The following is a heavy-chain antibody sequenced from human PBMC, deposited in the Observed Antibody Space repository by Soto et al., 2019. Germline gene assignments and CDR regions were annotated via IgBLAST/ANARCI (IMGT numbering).Heavy chain of an antibody. Sequence: QVQLVQSGAEVRKPGSSVTVSCETSGDTFNNYVISWVRQAPGQGPEWMGRIIPIVGKTIYAQRFQGRVTITAAKATTTVYMDLSSLRIDDTAVYFCAREGTSTSTGMDYWGQGSLVTVSS. CDR1: GDTFNNYV. V-gene: IGHV1-69*04. CDR2: IIPIVGKT. D-gene: IGHD2-2*01. J-gene: IGHJ4*02. CDR3: AREGTSTSTGMDY.